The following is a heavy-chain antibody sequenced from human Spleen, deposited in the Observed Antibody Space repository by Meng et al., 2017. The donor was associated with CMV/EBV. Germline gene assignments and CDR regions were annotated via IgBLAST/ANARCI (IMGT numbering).Heavy chain of an antibody. CDR3: ARETTGTTAGRWFDP. V-gene: IGHV4-4*07. D-gene: IGHD1-7*01. Sequence: SGGPITSYYWSWIRQPAGKGLEWIGRIYTSGSTNYNPSLKSRLTTSVDTSNNQFSLKLSSLTAADTAVYYCARETTGTTAGRWFDPWGQGTLVTVSS. CDR2: IYTSGST. CDR1: GGPITSYY. J-gene: IGHJ5*02.